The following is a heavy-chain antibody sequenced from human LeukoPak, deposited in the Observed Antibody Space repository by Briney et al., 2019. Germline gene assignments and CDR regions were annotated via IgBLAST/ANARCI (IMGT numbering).Heavy chain of an antibody. CDR2: INPDGRSK. CDR1: GFTFSNFW. D-gene: IGHD1-14*01. V-gene: IGHV3-7*01. Sequence: GGSLRLSCAASGFTFSNFWLSWVRQSPGKGLEWVANINPDGRSKYHVDSVRGRFTISRDNAKNSLFLQMNRLTDEDTAVYYCVCDFNRNPGHWGQGTLVSVSS. J-gene: IGHJ4*02. CDR3: VCDFNRNPGH.